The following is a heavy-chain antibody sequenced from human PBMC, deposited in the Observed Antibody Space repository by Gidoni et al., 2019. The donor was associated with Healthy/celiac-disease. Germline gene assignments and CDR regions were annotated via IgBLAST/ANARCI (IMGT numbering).Heavy chain of an antibody. CDR3: AREREQQRLRSWYFDL. Sequence: QVQLQESGPGLVKPSQTLSLTCTVSGGSISRGSYYWSLIRQPAGKGLEWIGRIYTRGRPNYNPSLKSRVTISVDTSKNQFSLKLSSVTAADTAVYYCAREREQQRLRSWYFDLWGRGTLVTVSS. CDR2: IYTRGRP. J-gene: IGHJ2*01. V-gene: IGHV4-61*02. D-gene: IGHD6-13*01. CDR1: GGSISRGSYY.